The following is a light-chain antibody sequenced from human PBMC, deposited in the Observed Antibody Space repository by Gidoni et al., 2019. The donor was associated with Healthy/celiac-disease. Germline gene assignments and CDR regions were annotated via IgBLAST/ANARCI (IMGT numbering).Light chain of an antibody. V-gene: IGLV1-40*01. CDR2: GTS. CDR3: QSYDSSLSAVV. CDR1: SSNIGAGYD. Sequence: QSVLTQPPSVSGAPGQRVTISCTGSSSNIGAGYDVHWYQQLPVTAPKLLIYGTSNRPSGVPDRFSGSKSGTSASLAITGLQAEDEADYYCQSYDSSLSAVVFGGGTKLTVL. J-gene: IGLJ2*01.